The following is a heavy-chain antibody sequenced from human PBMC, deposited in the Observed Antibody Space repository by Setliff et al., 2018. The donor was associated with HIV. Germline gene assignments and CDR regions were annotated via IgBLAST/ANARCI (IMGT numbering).Heavy chain of an antibody. Sequence: SVKVSCKASGGTFSSYAISWVRQAPGQGLEWMGGIIPIFGTANYAQKFQGRVTITEDESTTTAYMELSSLRSEDTAVYYCARVGVYSNYRWFDPWGQGTLVTVSS. V-gene: IGHV1-69*13. CDR3: ARVGVYSNYRWFDP. J-gene: IGHJ5*02. D-gene: IGHD4-4*01. CDR2: IIPIFGTA. CDR1: GGTFSSYA.